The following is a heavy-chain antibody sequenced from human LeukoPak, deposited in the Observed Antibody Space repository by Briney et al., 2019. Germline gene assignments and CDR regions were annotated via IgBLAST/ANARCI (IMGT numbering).Heavy chain of an antibody. CDR1: GGSISSYY. D-gene: IGHD6-13*01. Sequence: SETLSLTCTVSGGSISSYYWSWIRQPPGKGLEWIGYIYYSGSTNYNPSLKSRVTISVDTSKNQFSLKLSSVTAADTAVYYCARDGSSSWYSGKFDYWGQGTLVTVSS. V-gene: IGHV4-59*01. J-gene: IGHJ4*02. CDR3: ARDGSSSWYSGKFDY. CDR2: IYYSGST.